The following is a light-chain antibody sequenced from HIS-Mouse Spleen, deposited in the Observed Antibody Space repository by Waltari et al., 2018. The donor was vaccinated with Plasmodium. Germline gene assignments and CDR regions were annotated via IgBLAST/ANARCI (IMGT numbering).Light chain of an antibody. CDR1: PSVSSN. V-gene: IGKV3-15*01. CDR3: QQYNNWSFT. J-gene: IGKJ3*01. CDR2: GAS. Sequence: ELVMTQSPATTFVSPGERDTLSCRASPSVSSNLAWYQQKPGQAPRLLIYGASTRATGIPARFSGSGSGTEFTLTISSLQSEDFAVYYCQQYNNWSFTFGPGTKVDIK.